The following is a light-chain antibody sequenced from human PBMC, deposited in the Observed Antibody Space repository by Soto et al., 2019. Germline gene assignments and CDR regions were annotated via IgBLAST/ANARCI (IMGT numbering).Light chain of an antibody. CDR1: QSISSY. J-gene: IGKJ4*01. CDR2: DAY. CDR3: QQRSKWPLT. Sequence: EIVLTQSPATLSLSPGERATLSCRASQSISSYLAWYQQKPGQAPRLLIYDAYNRATGIPARFSGSGSGTDFTLTVSSLEPEDFAVYYCQQRSKWPLTFGGGTKVEIK. V-gene: IGKV3-11*01.